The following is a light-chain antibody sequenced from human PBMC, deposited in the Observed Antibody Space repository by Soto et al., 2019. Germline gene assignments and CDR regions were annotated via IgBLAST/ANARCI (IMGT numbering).Light chain of an antibody. CDR3: QQYNNLHPT. CDR1: QIVYNY. CDR2: GAS. Sequence: EIVMTQSPVNLSMSPGERATLSCSASQIVYNYLAWYQQKPGQAPRLLISGASTRATGITARFSGSGSGTDVNITICCLQSEDLAFYSCQQYNNLHPTFGQGTRLEI. J-gene: IGKJ5*01. V-gene: IGKV3-15*01.